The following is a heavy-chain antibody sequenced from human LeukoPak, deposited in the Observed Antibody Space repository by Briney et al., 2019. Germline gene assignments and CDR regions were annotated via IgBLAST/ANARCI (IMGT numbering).Heavy chain of an antibody. CDR3: AKDLRFGSGW. CDR2: ITGSNGNT. D-gene: IGHD6-19*01. V-gene: IGHV3-23*01. Sequence: GGSLRLSCAASGFTLSNYDMTWVRQAPGKGLEWVSVITGSNGNTYYIDSVKGRFTISRDNSKNTLYLQMNSVRAEDTAIYYCAKDLRFGSGWWGQGTLVTVSS. CDR1: GFTLSNYD. J-gene: IGHJ4*02.